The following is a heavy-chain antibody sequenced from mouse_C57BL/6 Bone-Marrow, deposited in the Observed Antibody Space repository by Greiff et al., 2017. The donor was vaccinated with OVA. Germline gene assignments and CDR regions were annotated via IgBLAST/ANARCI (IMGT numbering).Heavy chain of an antibody. CDR3: AATVVSYYAMDY. Sequence: EVKLVESGGGLVQPGGSLKLSCAASGFTFSDYYMYWVRQTPEKRLEWVAYISNGGGSTYYPDTVKGRFPISRANAKNTLYLQMSRLKSEDTAMYYCAATVVSYYAMDYWGQGTSVTVSS. CDR1: GFTFSDYY. CDR2: ISNGGGST. D-gene: IGHD1-1*01. J-gene: IGHJ4*01. V-gene: IGHV5-12*01.